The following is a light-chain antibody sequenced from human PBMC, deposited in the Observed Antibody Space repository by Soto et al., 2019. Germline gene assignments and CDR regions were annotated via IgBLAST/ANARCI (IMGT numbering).Light chain of an antibody. Sequence: DIQMTQSPSSLSAPVGDRVTITCRASQTISNFLNWYQQKPGKAPKLLIYGASSLQSGVPPRFSGSGSGTVFTLTISSPQPEHFPTYTFQQTYSDPPITSAQGKRLAIK. CDR1: QTISNF. CDR3: QQTYSDPPIT. V-gene: IGKV1-39*01. J-gene: IGKJ5*01. CDR2: GAS.